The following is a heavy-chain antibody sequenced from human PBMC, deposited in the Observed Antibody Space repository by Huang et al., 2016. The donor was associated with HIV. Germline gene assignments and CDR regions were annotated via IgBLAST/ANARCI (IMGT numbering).Heavy chain of an antibody. CDR3: ARGTVGATNCFDP. J-gene: IGHJ5*02. CDR2: IYSSGST. Sequence: QVQLQESGPGLVKPSETLSLTCTVSGGSISSFFWSWIRQPAGKRLEWIGRIYSSGSTIYNPSLESRVTMSVDTSKTQFSLKLSSVTAADTAVYYCARGTVGATNCFDPWGQGTLVIVSA. D-gene: IGHD1-26*01. CDR1: GGSISSFF. V-gene: IGHV4-4*07.